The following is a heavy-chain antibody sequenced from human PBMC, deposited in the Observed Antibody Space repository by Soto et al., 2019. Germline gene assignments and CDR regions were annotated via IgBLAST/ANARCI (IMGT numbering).Heavy chain of an antibody. CDR1: GGTFSSYA. Sequence: QVQLVQSGAEVKKPGSSVKVSCKASGGTFSSYAISWVRQAPGQGLEWMGGIIPIFGTANYAQKFQGRVTITADESTGTAYMELSSLRSEDTAGYYCGREARNRVVVVAATQDFDYWGQGTLVTVSS. V-gene: IGHV1-69*01. CDR2: IIPIFGTA. CDR3: GREARNRVVVVAATQDFDY. J-gene: IGHJ4*02. D-gene: IGHD2-15*01.